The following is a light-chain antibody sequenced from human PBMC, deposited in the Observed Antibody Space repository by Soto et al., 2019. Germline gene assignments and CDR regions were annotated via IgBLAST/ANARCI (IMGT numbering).Light chain of an antibody. V-gene: IGLV2-14*03. J-gene: IGLJ3*02. CDR3: TSYTTSSPYLV. CDR2: DVT. Sequence: QSALTQPASVSGSPGQSITISCTGTSSDVGGYNYVSWYQHHPGKAPKLMIYDVTNRPSGVSNRFSGSKSGNTASLTISGLQAEDEADYYRTSYTTSSPYLVFGGGTKVTVL. CDR1: SSDVGGYNY.